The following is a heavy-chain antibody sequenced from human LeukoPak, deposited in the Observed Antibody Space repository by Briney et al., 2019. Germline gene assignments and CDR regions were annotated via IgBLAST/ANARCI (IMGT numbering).Heavy chain of an antibody. CDR1: GDSISRSSYY. CDR3: ARHDYGDYGGLAP. CDR2: IYYSGST. Sequence: SETLSLTCTVSGDSISRSSYYWGWIRQPPGKGLEWIGSIYYSGSTYYNSSLKSRVTISVDTSKNQFSLKMSSVAAADTAVYYCARHDYGDYGGLAPWGQGTLVTVST. D-gene: IGHD4-17*01. V-gene: IGHV4-39*01. J-gene: IGHJ5*02.